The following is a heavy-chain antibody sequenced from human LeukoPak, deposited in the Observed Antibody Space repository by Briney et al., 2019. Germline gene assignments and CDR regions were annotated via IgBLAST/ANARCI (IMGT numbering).Heavy chain of an antibody. CDR3: AKARGFCSGGSCYNPFDP. CDR2: ISGSDGST. CDR1: GFTFSSYA. D-gene: IGHD2-15*01. Sequence: PGGSLRLSCAASGFTFSSYATSWVRQAPGKGLEWVSGISGSDGSTYYADSVKGRFIISRDNSKNTLYVQMNSLRAEDTAVYYCAKARGFCSGGSCYNPFDPWGQGTLVSVSS. J-gene: IGHJ5*02. V-gene: IGHV3-23*01.